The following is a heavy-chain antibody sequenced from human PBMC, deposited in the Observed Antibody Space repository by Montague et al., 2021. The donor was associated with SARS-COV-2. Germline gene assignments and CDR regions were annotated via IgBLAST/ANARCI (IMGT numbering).Heavy chain of an antibody. Sequence: CAISGDSVSSNSATRNWIRQSPSRGLEWLGRTYHRSKWSTNYAVFVQSRITVNPDTSKNHFPLQLNSVTPEDTAVYYCARGQNFGSGNSCNFDHWGQGTLVTVSS. CDR2: TYHRSKWST. CDR1: GDSVSSNSAT. CDR3: ARGQNFGSGNSCNFDH. D-gene: IGHD3-10*01. V-gene: IGHV6-1*01. J-gene: IGHJ4*02.